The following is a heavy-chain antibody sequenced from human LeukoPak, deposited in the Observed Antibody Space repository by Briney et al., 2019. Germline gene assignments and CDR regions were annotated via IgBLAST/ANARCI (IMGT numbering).Heavy chain of an antibody. CDR3: AKDSPVFDY. J-gene: IGHJ4*02. CDR2: IYSSGST. V-gene: IGHV4-4*07. CDR1: GDSISSYY. Sequence: PSETLSLTCTVSGDSISSYYWSWIRQPAGKGLEWIGRIYSSGSTDYNPSLKSRVTMSVDKSKNKASLRLSSVTAADTAVYYCAKDSPVFDYWGQGTLVTVSS.